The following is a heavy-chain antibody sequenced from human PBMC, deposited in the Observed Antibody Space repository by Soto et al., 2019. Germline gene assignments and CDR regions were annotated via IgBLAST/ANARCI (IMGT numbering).Heavy chain of an antibody. CDR3: AKDKTLSGRYAFDY. V-gene: IGHV3-9*01. CDR2: ISWNSGSI. Sequence: EVQLVESGGGLVQPGRSLRLSCAASGFTFDDYAMHWVRQAPGKGLEWVSGISWNSGSIGYADSVKGRFTISRDNAKNSLYLQMNSLRAEDTALYYCAKDKTLSGRYAFDYWGQGTLVTVSS. J-gene: IGHJ4*02. CDR1: GFTFDDYA. D-gene: IGHD6-19*01.